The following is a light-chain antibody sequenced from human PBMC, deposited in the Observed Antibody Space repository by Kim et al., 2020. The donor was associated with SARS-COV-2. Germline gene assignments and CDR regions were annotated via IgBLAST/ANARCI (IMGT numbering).Light chain of an antibody. Sequence: SSELTQDPAVSVALGQTVRITCQGDSLRSYYASWYQQKPGPAPVLVIYSKNNRPSGIPDRFSGSSSGNTASLTITGAQAEDEADYYCNSRDSSGNHLVFGGGTQLTVL. J-gene: IGLJ3*02. CDR1: SLRSYY. CDR3: NSRDSSGNHLV. CDR2: SKN. V-gene: IGLV3-19*01.